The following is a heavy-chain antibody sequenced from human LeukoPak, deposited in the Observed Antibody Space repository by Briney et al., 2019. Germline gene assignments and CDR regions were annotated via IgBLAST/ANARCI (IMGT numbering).Heavy chain of an antibody. D-gene: IGHD2-15*01. CDR2: IFTNGNT. CDR1: GFSVSTNY. V-gene: IGHV3-66*01. J-gene: IGHJ4*02. Sequence: PGGSLRLSCAASGFSVSTNYMSWVRQAPGKGLEWVSVIFTNGNTKYADSVKGRFTISRDNSKNMLYLQMNSLRAEDTAVYYCAKWGCSGVNCYPFAYWGQGTLVTVSS. CDR3: AKWGCSGVNCYPFAY.